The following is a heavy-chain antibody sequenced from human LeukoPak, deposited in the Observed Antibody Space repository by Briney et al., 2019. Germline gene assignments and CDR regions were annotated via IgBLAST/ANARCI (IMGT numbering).Heavy chain of an antibody. CDR2: INPSGGST. CDR1: GYTFTSYY. Sequence: ASMKVSCKASGYTFTSYYMHWVRQAPGQGLEWMGIINPSGGSTSYAQKFQGRVTMTRDTSTSTVYMELSSLRSEDTAVYYCARDLIQDIVVVPAAPGAVDYWGQGTLVTVSS. J-gene: IGHJ4*02. CDR3: ARDLIQDIVVVPAAPGAVDY. D-gene: IGHD2-2*01. V-gene: IGHV1-46*01.